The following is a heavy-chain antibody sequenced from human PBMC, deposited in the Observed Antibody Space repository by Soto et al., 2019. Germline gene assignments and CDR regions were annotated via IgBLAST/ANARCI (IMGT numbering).Heavy chain of an antibody. CDR1: GGTFSSYA. CDR3: ARDAGIYYYGSGSYSRFDY. D-gene: IGHD3-10*01. CDR2: IIPIFGTA. Sequence: QVQLVQSGAEVKKPGSSVKVSCKASGGTFSSYAISWVRQAPGQGLEWMGGIIPIFGTANYAQKFQGRVTITADESMSSAYMELSSLRSGNTAVYYCARDAGIYYYGSGSYSRFDYWGQGPLVTVSS. J-gene: IGHJ4*02. V-gene: IGHV1-69*01.